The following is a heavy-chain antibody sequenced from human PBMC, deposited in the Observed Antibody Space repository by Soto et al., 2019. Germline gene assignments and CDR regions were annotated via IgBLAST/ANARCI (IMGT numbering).Heavy chain of an antibody. CDR1: GGSISSSSYY. D-gene: IGHD3-3*01. Sequence: PSETLSLTCTVSGGSISSSSYYWGWIRQPPGKGLEWIGSIYYSGSTYYNPSLKSRVTISVDTSKNQFSLKLSFVTAADTAVYYCARPRYEALYYSDYWGQGTLVTVSS. CDR3: ARPRYEALYYSDY. V-gene: IGHV4-39*01. CDR2: IYYSGST. J-gene: IGHJ4*02.